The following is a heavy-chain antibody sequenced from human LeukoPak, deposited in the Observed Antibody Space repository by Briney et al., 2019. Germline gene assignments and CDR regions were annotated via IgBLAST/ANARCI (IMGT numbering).Heavy chain of an antibody. CDR3: ARRYCSSTTCYSWFDP. V-gene: IGHV5-51*01. J-gene: IGHJ5*02. CDR2: IYPGDSDT. CDR1: GYSFTSYW. D-gene: IGHD2-2*01. Sequence: PGESLKISCKGSGYSFTSYWIGWVLQMPGRGLEWMEIIYPGDSDTRYSPSFQGQVTISADKSISTAYLQWSSLKASDTAMYYCARRYCSSTTCYSWFDPWGQGTLVTVSS.